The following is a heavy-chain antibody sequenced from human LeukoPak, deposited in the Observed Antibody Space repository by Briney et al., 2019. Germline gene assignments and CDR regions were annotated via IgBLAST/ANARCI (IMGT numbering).Heavy chain of an antibody. CDR2: INTKTGNP. D-gene: IGHD6-19*01. J-gene: IGHJ4*02. CDR3: AKGGWVAVTGMDS. Sequence: ASVKVSCKASGYTFTGHAMNWVRQAPGQGPEWLGYINTKTGNPTYAQGFTGRFVFSLDTSVSTAYLQISSLKPEDTGVYYCAKGGWVAVTGMDSWGQGTLVTVSS. CDR1: GYTFTGHA. V-gene: IGHV7-4-1*02.